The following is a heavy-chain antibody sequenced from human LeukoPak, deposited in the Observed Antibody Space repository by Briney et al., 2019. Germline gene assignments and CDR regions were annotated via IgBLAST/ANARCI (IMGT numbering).Heavy chain of an antibody. CDR1: GYIFTSYD. CDR3: ARVAAAGRVY. CDR2: MNPNSGNT. J-gene: IGHJ4*02. Sequence: ASVNVSCKASGYIFTSYDINWVRQATGQGLEWMGWMNPNSGNTGYAQKFQGRVTITRNTSISTAYMELSSLRSEDTAVYYCARVAAAGRVYWGQGTLVTVSS. D-gene: IGHD6-13*01. V-gene: IGHV1-8*03.